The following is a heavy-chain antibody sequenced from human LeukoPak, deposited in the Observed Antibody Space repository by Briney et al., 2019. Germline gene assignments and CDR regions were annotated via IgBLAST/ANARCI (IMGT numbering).Heavy chain of an antibody. D-gene: IGHD1-1*01. CDR1: GGSINNYY. Sequence: ETLSLTCTVSGGSINNYYWSWVRQAPGKGLEWVSSISSSSYIYYADSVKGRFTISRDNAKNSLYLQMNSLRAEDTAVYYCARDLFAGTTPFGYWGQGTLVTVSS. CDR2: ISSSSYI. CDR3: ARDLFAGTTPFGY. V-gene: IGHV3-69-1*01. J-gene: IGHJ4*02.